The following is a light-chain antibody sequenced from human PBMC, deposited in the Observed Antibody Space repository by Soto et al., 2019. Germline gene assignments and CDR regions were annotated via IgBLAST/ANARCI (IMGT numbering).Light chain of an antibody. J-gene: IGKJ1*01. CDR1: HSVSSTY. Sequence: EVVLTQSPATLSLSPGETATLSCGASHSVSSTYLAWYQQKPGLAPRLLIYDASSRATGIPDRFSGSGSGPDFTLTINRLEPEDFAVYYCQQYGSSPQTFGQGTKVEIK. CDR3: QQYGSSPQT. V-gene: IGKV3D-20*01. CDR2: DAS.